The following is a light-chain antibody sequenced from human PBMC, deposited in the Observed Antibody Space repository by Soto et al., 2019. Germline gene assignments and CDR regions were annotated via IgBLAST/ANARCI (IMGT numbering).Light chain of an antibody. V-gene: IGLV2-14*01. CDR2: EVS. J-gene: IGLJ2*01. Sequence: QSVLTQPASVSGSPGQSITISCTGTSSDVGGYGYVSWYQQHPGKAPKLMIYEVSYRPSGVSNRFSGSKSGNTASLTISGLQAEDEADYYCSSYTGSSTVVFGGGTKVTVL. CDR3: SSYTGSSTVV. CDR1: SSDVGGYGY.